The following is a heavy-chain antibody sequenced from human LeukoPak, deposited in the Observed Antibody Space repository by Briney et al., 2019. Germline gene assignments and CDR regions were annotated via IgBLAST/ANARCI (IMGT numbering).Heavy chain of an antibody. J-gene: IGHJ3*02. Sequence: SVKVSCKASGGTFSSYAISWVRQAPGQGLEWMGGIIPIFGTAKYAQKFQGRVTITTDESTSTAYMELSSLRSEDTAVYYCARAGSSYDTFDIWGQGTMVTVSS. CDR2: IIPIFGTA. CDR1: GGTFSSYA. CDR3: ARAGSSYDTFDI. D-gene: IGHD6-13*01. V-gene: IGHV1-69*05.